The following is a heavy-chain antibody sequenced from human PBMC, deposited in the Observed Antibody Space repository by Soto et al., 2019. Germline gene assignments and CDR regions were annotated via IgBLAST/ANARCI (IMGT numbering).Heavy chain of an antibody. Sequence: SETLSLTCTVSGGSISSSSYYWGWIRQPPGKGLEWIGSIYYSGSTYYNPSLKSRVTISVDTSKNQFSLKLSSVTAADTAVYYCARHGDYYDSSGYPAPFDYWGQGTLVTVSS. V-gene: IGHV4-39*01. CDR2: IYYSGST. D-gene: IGHD3-22*01. J-gene: IGHJ4*02. CDR3: ARHGDYYDSSGYPAPFDY. CDR1: GGSISSSSYY.